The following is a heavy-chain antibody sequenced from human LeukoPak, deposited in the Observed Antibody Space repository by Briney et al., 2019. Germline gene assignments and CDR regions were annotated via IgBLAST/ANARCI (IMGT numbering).Heavy chain of an antibody. Sequence: SETLSLTXTVSGGSISSSSYYWGWIRQPPGKGLEWIGSIYYSGSTYYNLSLKSRVTISVDTSKNQFSLKLSSVTAADTAVYYCVSGYYSNFDYWGQGTLVTVSS. V-gene: IGHV4-39*01. CDR2: IYYSGST. D-gene: IGHD3-22*01. CDR3: VSGYYSNFDY. CDR1: GGSISSSSYY. J-gene: IGHJ4*02.